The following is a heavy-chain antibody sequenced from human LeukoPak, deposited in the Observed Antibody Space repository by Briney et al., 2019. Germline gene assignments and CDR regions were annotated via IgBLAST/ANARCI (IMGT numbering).Heavy chain of an antibody. V-gene: IGHV3-73*01. CDR2: IRSKANSYAT. J-gene: IGHJ4*02. CDR1: GFTFSGSA. D-gene: IGHD2-21*01. CDR3: AKDREGIVVVIGD. Sequence: SGGSLRLSCAASGFTFSGSAMHWVRQASGKGLEWVGRIRSKANSYATAYAVSVKGRFTISRDNSKNTLYLQMNSLRAEDTAVYYCAKDREGIVVVIGDWGQGTLVTVSS.